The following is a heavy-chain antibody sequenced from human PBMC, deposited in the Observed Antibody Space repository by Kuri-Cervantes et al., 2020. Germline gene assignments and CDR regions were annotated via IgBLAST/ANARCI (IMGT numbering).Heavy chain of an antibody. CDR3: ARDPPIYGSGSQYGMDV. CDR1: GGSISSGGYY. CDR2: IYYSGST. J-gene: IGHJ6*02. V-gene: IGHV4-31*01. D-gene: IGHD3-10*01. Sequence: SETLSLTCTVSGGSISSGGYYWSWIRQHPGKGLEWIGYIYYSGSTYYNPSLKSLVTISVDTSKNQFSLKLSSVTAADTAVYYCARDPPIYGSGSQYGMDVWGQGTTVTVSS.